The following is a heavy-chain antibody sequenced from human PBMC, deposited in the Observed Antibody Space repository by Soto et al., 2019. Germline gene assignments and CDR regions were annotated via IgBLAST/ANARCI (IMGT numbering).Heavy chain of an antibody. CDR1: GGSISSYY. D-gene: IGHD2-8*01. Sequence: PSETLSLTCTVSGGSISSYYWSWIRQPPGKGLEWIGYIYYSGSTNYNPSLKSRVTISVDTSKNQFSLKLSSVTAADTAAYYCASGRAYCTNGVCYYYYGMDVWGQGTTVTVSS. V-gene: IGHV4-59*01. J-gene: IGHJ6*02. CDR3: ASGRAYCTNGVCYYYYGMDV. CDR2: IYYSGST.